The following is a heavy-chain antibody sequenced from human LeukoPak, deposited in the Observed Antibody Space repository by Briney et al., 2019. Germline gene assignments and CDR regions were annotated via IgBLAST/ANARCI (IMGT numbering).Heavy chain of an antibody. D-gene: IGHD6-13*01. V-gene: IGHV4-39*01. CDR2: IYYSGST. CDR3: ARRASSWYFDY. Sequence: SETLSLTCTVSGGSISSSSYYWGWIRQPPGKGLEWIGTIYYSGSTYYNPSLKSRVIISVDTSKNQFSLKLSSVTAADTAVYYCARRASSWYFDYWGQGTLVTVSS. CDR1: GGSISSSSYY. J-gene: IGHJ4*02.